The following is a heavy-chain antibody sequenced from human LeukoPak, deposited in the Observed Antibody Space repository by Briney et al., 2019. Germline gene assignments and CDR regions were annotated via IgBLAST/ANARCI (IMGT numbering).Heavy chain of an antibody. D-gene: IGHD2-2*01. CDR2: ISYDGSNK. J-gene: IGHJ4*02. CDR3: AKDYGNQLLAFDY. V-gene: IGHV3-30*04. Sequence: GRSLRLSCVASGFSFSGYAIHWVRQAPGKGLEWVAVISYDGSNKYYADSVKGRFTISRDNSKNTLYLQMNSLRAEDTAVYYCAKDYGNQLLAFDYWGQGTLVTVSS. CDR1: GFSFSGYA.